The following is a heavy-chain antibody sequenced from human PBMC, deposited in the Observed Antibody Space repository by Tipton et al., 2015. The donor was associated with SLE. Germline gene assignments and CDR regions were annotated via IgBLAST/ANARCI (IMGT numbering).Heavy chain of an antibody. CDR2: MYPGGTT. D-gene: IGHD3-9*01. V-gene: IGHV3-53*04. CDR1: GFIVSDNY. Sequence: VQLVQSGGGLVQPGGSLRLSCAASGFIVSDNYMNWVRQAPGKGLEWVSVMYPGGTTYFADSVKGRLTISRDNSKNTLYLEMNSLRAEDTAVYYCAKEVVVRDWSNGGAFDVWGQGTMVTVSS. J-gene: IGHJ3*01. CDR3: AKEVVVRDWSNGGAFDV.